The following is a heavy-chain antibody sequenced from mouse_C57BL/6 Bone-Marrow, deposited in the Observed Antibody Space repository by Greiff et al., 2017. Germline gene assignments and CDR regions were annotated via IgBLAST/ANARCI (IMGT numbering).Heavy chain of an antibody. CDR1: GYTFTSYW. CDR3: ARWARRFAY. J-gene: IGHJ3*01. V-gene: IGHV1-64*01. CDR2: IHPNSGST. D-gene: IGHD2-12*01. Sequence: QVQLKQPGAELVKPGASVKLSCKASGYTFTSYWMHWVKQRPGQGLEWIGMIHPNSGSTNYNEKFKSKATLTVDKSSSTAYMQLSSPTSEDSAVYYCARWARRFAYWGQGTLVTVSA.